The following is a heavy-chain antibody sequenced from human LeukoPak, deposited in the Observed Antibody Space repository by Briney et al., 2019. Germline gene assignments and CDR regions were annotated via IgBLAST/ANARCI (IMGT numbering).Heavy chain of an antibody. CDR3: AKGGSYAPLDY. CDR2: ISTSGGDT. J-gene: IGHJ4*02. Sequence: GGSLRLSCAASGFTFTDSAMTWVRQAPGKGLEWVSAISTSGGDTIYTDSVKDRFTTSRDNSKNTLYLQMNSLRAEDTAIYYCAKGGSYAPLDYWGQGTLVTVSS. D-gene: IGHD1-26*01. CDR1: GFTFTDSA. V-gene: IGHV3-23*01.